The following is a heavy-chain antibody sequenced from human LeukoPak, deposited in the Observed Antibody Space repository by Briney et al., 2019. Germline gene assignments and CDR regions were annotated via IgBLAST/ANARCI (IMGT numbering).Heavy chain of an antibody. CDR2: ISRSGSTT. CDR3: ARETSLGY. Sequence: PGGSLRLSCAASGFTFSSYEMNWVRQAPGKGLEWVSYISRSGSTTKYADSVKGRFTISRDNAKNSLYLEMNSLRAEDTAVYYCARETSLGYWGQVTLVTVSS. V-gene: IGHV3-48*03. CDR1: GFTFSSYE. J-gene: IGHJ4*02.